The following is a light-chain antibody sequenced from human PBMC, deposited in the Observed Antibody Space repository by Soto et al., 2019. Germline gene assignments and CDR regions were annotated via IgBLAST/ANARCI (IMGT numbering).Light chain of an antibody. CDR1: QSVSSSY. J-gene: IGKJ2*01. CDR3: QQYGSSPPYT. CDR2: GAL. V-gene: IGKV3-20*01. Sequence: EMVLTQSPGTLSLSPGERATLSCRASQSVSSSYLAWYQQKPGQAPRLLIYGALNRTTGIPDRFSASGSGTDFTLTLSRLEPEDFAMYYCQQYGSSPPYTFGQGTKLEIK.